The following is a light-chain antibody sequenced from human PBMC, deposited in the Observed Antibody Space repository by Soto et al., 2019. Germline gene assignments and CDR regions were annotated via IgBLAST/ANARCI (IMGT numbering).Light chain of an antibody. V-gene: IGKV4-1*01. CDR1: QTILYFSNNKNF. J-gene: IGKJ5*01. CDR3: QQYYNSIT. Sequence: DIVMTQSQASLAGSLGERATINCKSSQTILYFSNNKNFLAWYQQKAGQPPKLLITWASTRESGVPDRFSGSGSGTDFTLTISSLQAEDVAVYYCQQYYNSITFGQGTRLEIK. CDR2: WAS.